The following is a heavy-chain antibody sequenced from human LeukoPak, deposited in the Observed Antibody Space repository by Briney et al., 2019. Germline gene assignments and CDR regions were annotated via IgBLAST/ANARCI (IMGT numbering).Heavy chain of an antibody. J-gene: IGHJ4*02. V-gene: IGHV3-23*01. CDR3: AKAGQWLVRFDY. Sequence: GGSLRLSCAASGFTFSSNAMSWVRQAPGKGLEWVSAISGSGGSTYYADSVKGRFTISRDNSKNTLYLQMNSLRAEDTAVYYCAKAGQWLVRFDYWGQGTLVTVSS. CDR1: GFTFSSNA. D-gene: IGHD6-19*01. CDR2: ISGSGGST.